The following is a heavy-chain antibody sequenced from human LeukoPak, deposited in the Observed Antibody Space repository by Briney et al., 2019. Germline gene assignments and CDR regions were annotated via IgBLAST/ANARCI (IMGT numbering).Heavy chain of an antibody. Sequence: PGESLKISCKGSGYSYTSYWIGWVRQMPGKGLEWMGIIYPGDSDTRYSPSFQGQVTTSADKSISTAYLQWSSLKASDTAMYYCARQALYSSSYYYGMDVWGQGTTVTVSS. J-gene: IGHJ6*02. D-gene: IGHD6-13*01. CDR1: GYSYTSYW. CDR3: ARQALYSSSYYYGMDV. CDR2: IYPGDSDT. V-gene: IGHV5-51*01.